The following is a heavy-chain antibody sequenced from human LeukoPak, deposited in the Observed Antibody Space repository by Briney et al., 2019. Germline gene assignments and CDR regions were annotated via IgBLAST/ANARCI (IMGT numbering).Heavy chain of an antibody. D-gene: IGHD3-3*01. V-gene: IGHV1-69*04. CDR3: ARGDYDGAFDI. CDR1: GGTFSSNA. J-gene: IGHJ3*02. Sequence: SVKVSCKASGGTFSSNAISWVRQAPGQGLEWMGRIIPIFGIANYAQKFQGRVTITADKSTSTAYMELSSLRSEDTAVYYCARGDYDGAFDIWGQGTMVTVSS. CDR2: IIPIFGIA.